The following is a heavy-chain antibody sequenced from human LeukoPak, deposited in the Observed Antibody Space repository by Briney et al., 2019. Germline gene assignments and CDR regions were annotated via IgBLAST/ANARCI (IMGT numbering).Heavy chain of an antibody. V-gene: IGHV3-48*02. CDR3: ARGYCSGGSCFGP. J-gene: IGHJ3*01. CDR1: GFTFSSYS. CDR2: ISSSSNI. Sequence: GGSLRLSCAASGFTFSSYSMNWVRQAPGKGLEWVSYISSSSNIYYADSVKGRFTISRDNAKNSLYLQMNSLRDEDSAVYYCARGYCSGGSCFGPWGRGTMVTVSS. D-gene: IGHD2-15*01.